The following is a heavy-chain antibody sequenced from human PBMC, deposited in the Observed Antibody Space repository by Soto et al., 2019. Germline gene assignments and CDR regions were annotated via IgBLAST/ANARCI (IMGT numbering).Heavy chain of an antibody. V-gene: IGHV4-31*03. Sequence: PSETLSLTCIVSGDSISSGDYYWSWIRQHPGKGLEWIGYIIYSGSTHYNPSLKSRVALSVDTSKNQFSLKLSSVTAADTAVYYCAGGFLEWLWCLDVWGQGTTVTVSS. CDR3: AGGFLEWLWCLDV. CDR1: GDSISSGDYY. D-gene: IGHD3-3*01. J-gene: IGHJ6*02. CDR2: IIYSGST.